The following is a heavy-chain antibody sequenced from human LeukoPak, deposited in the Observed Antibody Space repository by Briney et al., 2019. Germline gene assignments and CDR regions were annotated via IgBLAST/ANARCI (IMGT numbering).Heavy chain of an antibody. CDR3: AREGIAVAGSRIDAFDI. CDR2: IKQDGSEK. J-gene: IGHJ3*02. V-gene: IGHV3-7*01. D-gene: IGHD6-19*01. Sequence: GGSVTLSCSASGFTFSSYWMSWVRQAPGKGLEGVANIKQDGSEKYYVDSVKGRFTISRDNAKNSLYLQMNSLRADDTAVYYCAREGIAVAGSRIDAFDIWGQGTMVTGSS. CDR1: GFTFSSYW.